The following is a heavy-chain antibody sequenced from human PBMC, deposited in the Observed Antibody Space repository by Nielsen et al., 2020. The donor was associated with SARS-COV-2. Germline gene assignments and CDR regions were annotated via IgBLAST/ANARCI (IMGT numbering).Heavy chain of an antibody. CDR1: GFTVSSNY. CDR3: ARDLSSSWYDY. D-gene: IGHD6-13*01. V-gene: IGHV3-66*01. J-gene: IGHJ4*02. Sequence: GESLKISCAASGFTVSSNYMSWVRQAPGKGLEWVSVIYSGGSTYYADSVKGRFTISRDNSKNTLYLQMNSLRAEDTAVYYCARDLSSSWYDYWGQGTLVTVSS. CDR2: IYSGGST.